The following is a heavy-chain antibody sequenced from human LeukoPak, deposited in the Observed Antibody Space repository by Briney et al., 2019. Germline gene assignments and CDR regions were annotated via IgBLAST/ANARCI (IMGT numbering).Heavy chain of an antibody. CDR1: GGSSSGYS. D-gene: IGHD5-18*01. CDR3: AREGVRGYSYGYSPMGYYYYGMDV. J-gene: IGHJ6*02. Sequence: SETLSLTCAVYGGSSSGYSGSWIRQPPGKGLEWIGEITNSGSTNSTPSLKSRVTIAVDTSKNQFSLKLSSVTAADTAVYYCAREGVRGYSYGYSPMGYYYYGMDVWGQGTTVTVSS. CDR2: ITNSGST. V-gene: IGHV4-34*01.